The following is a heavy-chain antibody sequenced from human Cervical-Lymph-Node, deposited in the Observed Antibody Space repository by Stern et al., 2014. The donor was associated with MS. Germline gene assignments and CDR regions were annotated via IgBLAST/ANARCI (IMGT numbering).Heavy chain of an antibody. CDR1: GYSFSVHY. CDR2: IDPNSGDT. D-gene: IGHD3-3*01. J-gene: IGHJ6*04. CDR3: ARISLLAAGRGSYAMDV. Sequence: QVQLVESGAEVKKPGASLKVSCQASGYSFSVHYIHWVRQAPGQGLEWMGRIDPNSGDTYYLQKFQGRVTMTRDTSISTAYMELSRLKSDDPAVYYCARISLLAAGRGSYAMDVWGKGPTVTVSS. V-gene: IGHV1-2*06.